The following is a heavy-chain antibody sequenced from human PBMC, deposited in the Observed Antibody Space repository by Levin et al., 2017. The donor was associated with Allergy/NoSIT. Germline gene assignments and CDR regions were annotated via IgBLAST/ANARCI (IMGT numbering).Heavy chain of an antibody. V-gene: IGHV3-30-3*01. Sequence: GGSLRLSCAASGFTFSSYAMHWVRQAPGKGLEWVAVISYDGSNKYYADSVKGRFTISRDNSKNTLYLQMNSLRAEDTAVYYCARDRLAAAGTNYDYGMDVWGQGTTVTVSS. CDR1: GFTFSSYA. J-gene: IGHJ6*02. CDR3: ARDRLAAAGTNYDYGMDV. CDR2: ISYDGSNK. D-gene: IGHD6-13*01.